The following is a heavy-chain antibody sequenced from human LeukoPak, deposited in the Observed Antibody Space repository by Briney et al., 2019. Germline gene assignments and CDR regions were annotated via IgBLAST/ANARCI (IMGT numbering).Heavy chain of an antibody. Sequence: SVKVSCKASGGTFSSYAISWVRQAPGQGLEWMGGIIPIFGTANYAQKFQGRVTITADESTSTAYMELSSLRSEDTAVYYCARPPQGEQWLVYYGMDVWGQGTTVTVSS. CDR1: GGTFSSYA. CDR2: IIPIFGTA. CDR3: ARPPQGEQWLVYYGMDV. J-gene: IGHJ6*02. V-gene: IGHV1-69*13. D-gene: IGHD6-19*01.